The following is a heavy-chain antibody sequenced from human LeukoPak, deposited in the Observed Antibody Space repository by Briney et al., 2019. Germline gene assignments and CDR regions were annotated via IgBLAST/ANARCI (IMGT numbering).Heavy chain of an antibody. V-gene: IGHV4-39*01. CDR1: GDSMRNTNYY. Sequence: PSETLSLTCSVSGDSMRNTNYYWGWIRQPPGKGLEWIGSVFYRGSTYYNPSLKSRVTISVDTSKNQFSLNLSSVTAADTAVYYCARQRFRAYFYYHMDVWGNGTTVTVSS. J-gene: IGHJ6*03. CDR2: VFYRGST. D-gene: IGHD2-21*01. CDR3: ARQRFRAYFYYHMDV.